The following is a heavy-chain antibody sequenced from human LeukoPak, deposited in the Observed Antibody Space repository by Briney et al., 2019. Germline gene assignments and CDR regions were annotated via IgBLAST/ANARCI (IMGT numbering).Heavy chain of an antibody. V-gene: IGHV3-23*01. CDR3: ARVPLGWELHVDY. Sequence: GGSLRLSCAVSGVIFNNYAMSWVRQAPGRGLEWVSVISASGGSTYYADSVKGRFTISRDNSKNTLYLQMNSLRAEDTAVYYCARVPLGWELHVDYWGQGTLVTVSS. J-gene: IGHJ4*02. D-gene: IGHD1-26*01. CDR2: ISASGGST. CDR1: GVIFNNYA.